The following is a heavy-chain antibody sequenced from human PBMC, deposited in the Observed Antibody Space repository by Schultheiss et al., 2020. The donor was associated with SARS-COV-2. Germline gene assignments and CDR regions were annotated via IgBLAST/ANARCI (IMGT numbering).Heavy chain of an antibody. CDR1: GDSINNYY. V-gene: IGHV4-59*12. D-gene: IGHD1-7*01. CDR3: ARVSRTSWFDP. Sequence: SETLSLTCSVSGDSINNYYWSWIRQPAGKGLEWIGYIYHSGSTYYNPSLKSRVTISVDRSKNQFSLKLSSVTAADTAVYYCARVSRTSWFDPWGQGTLVTVSS. J-gene: IGHJ5*02. CDR2: IYHSGST.